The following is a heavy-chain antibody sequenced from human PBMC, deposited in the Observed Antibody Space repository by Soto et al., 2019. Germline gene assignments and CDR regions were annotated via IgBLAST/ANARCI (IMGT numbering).Heavy chain of an antibody. CDR2: MSYDGSNE. CDR3: ARDPPPPDY. Sequence: PGGSLRLSCAASGFTFSHYAMHWVRQAPGKGLEWVALMSYDGSNEYYADSVKGRFTISRDNSKNTLYLQMNSLRAEDTAVYYCARDPPPPDYWGQGTLVTVSS. J-gene: IGHJ4*02. CDR1: GFTFSHYA. V-gene: IGHV3-30*03.